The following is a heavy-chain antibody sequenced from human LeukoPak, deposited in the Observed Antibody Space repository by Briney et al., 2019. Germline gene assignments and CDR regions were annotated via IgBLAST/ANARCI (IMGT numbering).Heavy chain of an antibody. V-gene: IGHV3-48*01. CDR2: IRSSGSTI. CDR3: ATSPTFDP. CDR1: GFTFSSYN. J-gene: IGHJ5*02. Sequence: GGSLRLSCAASGFTFSSYNMNWVRQAPGKGLEWVSNIRSSGSTIYYADSVKGRFTISRDNAENTLYLQMHNLRAEDTAVYYCATSPTFDPWGQGTLVTVSS.